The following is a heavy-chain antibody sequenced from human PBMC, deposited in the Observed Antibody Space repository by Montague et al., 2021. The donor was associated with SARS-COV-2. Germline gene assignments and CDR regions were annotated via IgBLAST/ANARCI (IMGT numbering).Heavy chain of an antibody. J-gene: IGHJ4*02. D-gene: IGHD3-16*02. CDR2: IWYDGSNK. CDR1: GFTFSSYG. Sequence: SLRLSCAASGFTFSSYGMHWVRQAPGKGLEWVAVIWYDGSNKCYADSAKGRFTISRDNSKNTLYLQMNSLRAEDTAVYYCAKPFYDYIWGSYRQTGYFDYWGQGTLVTVSS. V-gene: IGHV3-33*06. CDR3: AKPFYDYIWGSYRQTGYFDY.